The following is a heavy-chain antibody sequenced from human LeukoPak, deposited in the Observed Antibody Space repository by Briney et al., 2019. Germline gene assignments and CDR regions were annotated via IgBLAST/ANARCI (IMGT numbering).Heavy chain of an antibody. D-gene: IGHD2-21*02. J-gene: IGHJ4*02. Sequence: SETLSLTCTVSGGSISSYYWSWIRQPPGKGLEWIGYIYHSGSTYYNPSLKSRVTISVDRSKNQFSLKLSSVTAADTAVYYCARGAYRGGGCFLHLDYWGQGSLVTVSS. CDR2: IYHSGST. CDR1: GGSISSYY. CDR3: ARGAYRGGGCFLHLDY. V-gene: IGHV4-59*12.